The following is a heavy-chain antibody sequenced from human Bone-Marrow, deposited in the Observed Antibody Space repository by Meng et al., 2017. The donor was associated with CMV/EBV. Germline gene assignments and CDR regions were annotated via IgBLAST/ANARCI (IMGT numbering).Heavy chain of an antibody. CDR1: GYTFTSYY. V-gene: IGHV1-46*01. CDR2: INPSGGST. Sequence: ASVKVSCKASGYTFTSYYMHWVRQAPGQGLEWMGIINPSGGSTSYAQKFQGRVTMTRDTSTSTVYMELSSLRSEDTAVYYCARDRSITMIVVDYYYGMDVWGQGTTVT. CDR3: ARDRSITMIVVDYYYGMDV. D-gene: IGHD3-22*01. J-gene: IGHJ6*02.